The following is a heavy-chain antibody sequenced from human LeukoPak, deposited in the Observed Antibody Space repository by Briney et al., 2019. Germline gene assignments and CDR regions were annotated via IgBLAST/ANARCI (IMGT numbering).Heavy chain of an antibody. Sequence: SETLSLTCAVSGGSISSSNWWSWVRQPPGKGLEWIGEIYHSGSTNYNPSLKSRVTISVDKSKNQFSLKLSSVTAADTAVYYCASGGCSSTSCYGGFDYWGRGTLVTVSS. V-gene: IGHV4-4*02. CDR2: IYHSGST. CDR3: ASGGCSSTSCYGGFDY. J-gene: IGHJ4*02. CDR1: GGSISSSNW. D-gene: IGHD2-2*01.